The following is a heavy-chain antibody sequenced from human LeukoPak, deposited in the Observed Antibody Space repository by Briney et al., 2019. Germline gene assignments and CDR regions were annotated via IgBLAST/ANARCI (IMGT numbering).Heavy chain of an antibody. Sequence: GGSLRLSCAASGFTFSSYAMSWVRQAPGKGLEWVSAISGSGGSTYYADSVKGRFTISRDNSKNTLYLQMNSLRAGDTAVYYCARGGYCSGGSCYDYYYYGMDVWGKGTTVTVSS. V-gene: IGHV3-23*01. CDR1: GFTFSSYA. CDR2: ISGSGGST. D-gene: IGHD2-15*01. CDR3: ARGGYCSGGSCYDYYYYGMDV. J-gene: IGHJ6*04.